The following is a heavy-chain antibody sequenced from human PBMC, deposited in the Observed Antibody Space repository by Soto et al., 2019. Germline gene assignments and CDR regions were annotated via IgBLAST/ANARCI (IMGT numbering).Heavy chain of an antibody. Sequence: QVQLVQSGAEVKKPGASVNVSCKASGYIFTSYDINWVRQATGQGLEWMGWMNPNSGNTGYAQKFQGRVTMTSNTSISTAYMELSSLRSEDRAVYYCARESARRGMDVWGQGTTVTVSS. J-gene: IGHJ6*02. CDR3: ARESARRGMDV. CDR1: GYIFTSYD. V-gene: IGHV1-8*01. CDR2: MNPNSGNT.